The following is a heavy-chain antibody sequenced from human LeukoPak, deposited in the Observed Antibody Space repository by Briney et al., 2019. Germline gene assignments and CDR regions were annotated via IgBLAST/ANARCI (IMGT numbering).Heavy chain of an antibody. Sequence: GSLRLSCAASGFTFSSYGMHWVRQAPGKGLEWVAVIWYDGSNKYYADSVKGRFTISRDNSKNTLYLQMNSLRAEDTAVYYCAKVRGSGRGVIEEYYFDYWGQGTLVTVSS. CDR3: AKVRGSGRGVIEEYYFDY. CDR2: IWYDGSNK. J-gene: IGHJ4*02. V-gene: IGHV3-33*06. CDR1: GFTFSSYG. D-gene: IGHD3-10*01.